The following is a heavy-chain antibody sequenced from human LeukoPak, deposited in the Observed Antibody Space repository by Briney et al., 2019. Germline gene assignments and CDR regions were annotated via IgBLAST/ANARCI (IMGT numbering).Heavy chain of an antibody. Sequence: GASVKVSCKASGYTFTSYGISWVRQAPGQGLEWMGWISAYNGNTNYAQKLQGRVTMTTDTSTSTAYMELRSLRSDDTAVYYCAREIVESGIGGYYYMDVWGKGTTVTVSS. V-gene: IGHV1-18*01. CDR1: GYTFTSYG. D-gene: IGHD3-22*01. J-gene: IGHJ6*03. CDR3: AREIVESGIGGYYYMDV. CDR2: ISAYNGNT.